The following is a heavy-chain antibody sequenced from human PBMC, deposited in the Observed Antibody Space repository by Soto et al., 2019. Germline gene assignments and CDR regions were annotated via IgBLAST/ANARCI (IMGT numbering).Heavy chain of an antibody. CDR3: ARRRIALAGSFDY. Sequence: QVQLVQSGAEVKKPGASVKVSCKASGYTFTSYYMHWVRQAPGQGLEWMGIINPSGGSTSYAQKSQGRVTRTRDTSTSTVYMEQSSLRSEDTAVYYCARRRIALAGSFDYWGQGTLVTVSS. V-gene: IGHV1-46*03. CDR2: INPSGGST. D-gene: IGHD6-19*01. CDR1: GYTFTSYY. J-gene: IGHJ4*02.